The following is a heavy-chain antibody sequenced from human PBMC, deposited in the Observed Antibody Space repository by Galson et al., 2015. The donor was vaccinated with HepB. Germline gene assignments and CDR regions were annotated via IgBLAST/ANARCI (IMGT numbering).Heavy chain of an antibody. D-gene: IGHD3-22*01. J-gene: IGHJ4*02. CDR2: ISAYNGNT. Sequence: SVKVSCKASGYTFTSYGISWVRQAPGQGPEWMGWISAYNGNTNYAQKLQGRATMTTDTSTSTAYMELRSLRSDDTAVYYCARGGITMMQKHFDYWGRGTLVTVSS. V-gene: IGHV1-18*01. CDR3: ARGGITMMQKHFDY. CDR1: GYTFTSYG.